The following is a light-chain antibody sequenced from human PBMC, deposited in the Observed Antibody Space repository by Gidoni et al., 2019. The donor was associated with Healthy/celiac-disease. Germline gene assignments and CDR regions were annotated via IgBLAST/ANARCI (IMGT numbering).Light chain of an antibody. V-gene: IGLV1-40*01. J-gene: IGLJ1*01. CDR2: GNS. CDR1: SSNIGAGYD. Sequence: QSVLTQPPSVSGAPGQRVTISCTGSSSNIGAGYDVHWSQQLPGTAPKLLIYGNSNRPSGVPDRFSGSKSGTSASLAITGLQAEDEADYYGQSYDSSLSGWVFGTGTKVTVL. CDR3: QSYDSSLSGWV.